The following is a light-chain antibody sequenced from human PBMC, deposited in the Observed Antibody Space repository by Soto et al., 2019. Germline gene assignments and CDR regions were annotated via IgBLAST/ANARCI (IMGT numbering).Light chain of an antibody. CDR2: DAS. CDR1: QSVSSY. CDR3: QQRSNWPIT. V-gene: IGKV3-11*01. Sequence: EIVLTQSPGTLSLSPWEIATLSCRASQSVSSYLAWDQQKPGQAPRLLIYDASNRATGIPARFSGSGSGTDFTLTISSLEPEDFAVYYCQQRSNWPITFGQGTRLEI. J-gene: IGKJ5*01.